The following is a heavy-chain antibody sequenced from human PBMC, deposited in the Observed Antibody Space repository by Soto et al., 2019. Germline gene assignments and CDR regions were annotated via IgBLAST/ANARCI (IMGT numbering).Heavy chain of an antibody. J-gene: IGHJ6*03. CDR3: ARSDLGYCSGGSCYSGHYYYYMDV. CDR1: GGSISSSSYY. D-gene: IGHD2-15*01. V-gene: IGHV4-39*01. Sequence: SETLSLTCTVSGGSISSSSYYWGWIRQPPGKGLEWIGSIYYSGSTYYNPSLKSRVTISVDTSKNQFSLKLSSVTAADTAVYYCARSDLGYCSGGSCYSGHYYYYMDVWGKGNPGHRLL. CDR2: IYYSGST.